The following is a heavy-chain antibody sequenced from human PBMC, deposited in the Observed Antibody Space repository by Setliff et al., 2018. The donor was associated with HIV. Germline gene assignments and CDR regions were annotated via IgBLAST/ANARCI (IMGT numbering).Heavy chain of an antibody. Sequence: PGESLKISCKASGYNFTSYWISWVRQMPGKGLEWMGRIDPSDSYTNYSPSFQCHVTISADKSISTAYLQWSSLKASDTAMYYCARQLRVVAATPLGGFDYWGQGTLVTVSS. CDR2: IDPSDSYT. CDR1: GYNFTSYW. V-gene: IGHV5-10-1*01. D-gene: IGHD2-15*01. CDR3: ARQLRVVAATPLGGFDY. J-gene: IGHJ4*02.